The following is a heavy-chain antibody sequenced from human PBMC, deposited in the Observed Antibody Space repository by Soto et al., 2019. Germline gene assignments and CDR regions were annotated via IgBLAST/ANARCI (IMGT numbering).Heavy chain of an antibody. J-gene: IGHJ5*02. CDR1: GYTFTDHY. V-gene: IGHV1-2*02. CDR2: IHPNSGDT. CDR3: ARDLSRQSWKWFEP. Sequence: QVQLVQSGAEVKEPGASVKVSCRTSGYTFTDHYINWVRQAPGQGPEYMGWIHPNSGDTKYTQSFLGRVTMTRATSLSTAYLELRRLTSDDTAAYYCARDLSRQSWKWFEPWGQGTLVTVSS. D-gene: IGHD1-1*01.